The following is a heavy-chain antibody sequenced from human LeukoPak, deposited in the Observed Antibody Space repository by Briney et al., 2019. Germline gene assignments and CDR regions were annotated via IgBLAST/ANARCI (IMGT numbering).Heavy chain of an antibody. D-gene: IGHD3-10*01. Sequence: SETLSLTCTVSGYSISSGYYWGWIRQPPGKGLEWIGYIYHNRTTYYNPSLKSRVTISIDTSKNQFSLKLSSVTAADTAVYYCARLSNYYGSGSYYSPGYYFDYWGQGTLVTVSS. CDR1: GYSISSGYY. CDR2: IYHNRTT. CDR3: ARLSNYYGSGSYYSPGYYFDY. V-gene: IGHV4-38-2*02. J-gene: IGHJ4*02.